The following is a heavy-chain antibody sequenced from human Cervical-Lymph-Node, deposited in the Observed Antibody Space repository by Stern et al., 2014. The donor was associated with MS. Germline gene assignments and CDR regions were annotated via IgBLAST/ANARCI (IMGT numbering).Heavy chain of an antibody. V-gene: IGHV3-11*01. CDR1: GFTFSDYY. D-gene: IGHD2-21*01. CDR2: ISRTDSTR. Sequence: VQLVESGGGLVKPGGSLRLSCAASGFTFSDYYMSWIRQAPGKGLEWVSFISRTDSTRSYAASVKGRFTVSRDNPTNSLFLQMNSLRAEDTAVYYCARVVGVIRGYYGMDVWGQGTTVTVSS. CDR3: ARVVGVIRGYYGMDV. J-gene: IGHJ6*02.